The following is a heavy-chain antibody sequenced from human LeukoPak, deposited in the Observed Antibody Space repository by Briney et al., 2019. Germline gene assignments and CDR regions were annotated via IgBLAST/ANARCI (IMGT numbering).Heavy chain of an antibody. CDR1: GGSFSGYY. D-gene: IGHD4-17*01. Sequence: SETLSLTCAVYGGSFSGYYWSWIRQPPGKGLEWIGEINHSGSTNYNPSLKSRVTISVDTSKNQFSLKLSSVTAADTAVYYCARSSPYGDYDFDYWGQGTLVTVSS. J-gene: IGHJ4*02. V-gene: IGHV4-34*01. CDR2: INHSGST. CDR3: ARSSPYGDYDFDY.